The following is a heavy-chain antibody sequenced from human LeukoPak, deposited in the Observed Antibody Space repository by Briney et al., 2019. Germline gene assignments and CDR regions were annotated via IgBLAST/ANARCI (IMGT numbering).Heavy chain of an antibody. Sequence: GGSLRLSCAASGFTFSSYAMTWVRQAPGRGLEWVSASTGSGGTTYYADSVMGRFTISRDNSKNTLYLQMNSLRAEDTAVYYCARDRRVLREGYDSSADDAFDIWGQGTMVTVSS. J-gene: IGHJ3*02. CDR1: GFTFSSYA. CDR2: STGSGGTT. V-gene: IGHV3-23*01. D-gene: IGHD3-22*01. CDR3: ARDRRVLREGYDSSADDAFDI.